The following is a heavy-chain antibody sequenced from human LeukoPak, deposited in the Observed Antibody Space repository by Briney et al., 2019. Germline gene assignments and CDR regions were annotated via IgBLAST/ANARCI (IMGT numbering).Heavy chain of an antibody. CDR2: IYYSGST. CDR3: ARASSIVGATGGGFDP. CDR1: GDSISSYY. J-gene: IGHJ5*02. V-gene: IGHV4-59*01. Sequence: TSETLSLTCTVSGDSISSYYWSWLRQPPGKGLEWIGYIYYSGSTNYNPSLKSRVSISVDTSKNQFSLELSSVTAADTAVYYCARASSIVGATGGGFDPWGQGTLVTVSS. D-gene: IGHD1-26*01.